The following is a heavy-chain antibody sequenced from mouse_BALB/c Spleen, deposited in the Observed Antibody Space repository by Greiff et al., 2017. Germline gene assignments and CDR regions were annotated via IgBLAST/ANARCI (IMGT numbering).Heavy chain of an antibody. CDR2: IDTSDSYT. CDR3: ARGGTLRVYYAMDY. Sequence: QVQLQQPGAELVMPGASVKMSCKASGYTFTDYWMHWVKQRPGQGLEWIGAIDTSDSYTSYNQKFKGKATLTVDESSSTAYMQLSSLTSEDSAVYYCARGGTLRVYYAMDYWGQGTSVTVSS. D-gene: IGHD1-1*01. CDR1: GYTFTDYW. V-gene: IGHV1-69*01. J-gene: IGHJ4*01.